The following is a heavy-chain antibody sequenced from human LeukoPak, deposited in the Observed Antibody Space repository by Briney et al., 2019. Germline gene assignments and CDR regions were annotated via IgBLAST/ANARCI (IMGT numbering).Heavy chain of an antibody. J-gene: IGHJ4*02. CDR3: TSADYSGGRYYFDY. CDR1: GFTFSNAW. Sequence: GGSLRLSCAASGFTFSNAWMSWVRQAPGKGLEWVGRIKSKTDGGTTDYAAPVKGRFTISRDVSKTTLYLQMNSLKTEDSAVYYCTSADYSGGRYYFDYWGQGTLVTVTS. D-gene: IGHD6-19*01. CDR2: IKSKTDGGTT. V-gene: IGHV3-15*01.